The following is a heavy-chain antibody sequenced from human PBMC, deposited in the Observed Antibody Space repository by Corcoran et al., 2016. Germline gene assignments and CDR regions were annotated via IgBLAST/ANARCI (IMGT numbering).Heavy chain of an antibody. J-gene: IGHJ6*02. D-gene: IGHD2-8*01. CDR2: IIPIFGTA. V-gene: IGHV1-69*01. Sequence: QVQLVQSGAEVKKPGSSVKVSCKASGGTFSSYAISWVRQAPGQGLEWMGGIIPIFGTANYAQKFQGRVTITADDSTSTAYMELSSLRSEDTAVYYCARVRLYCTNGVCYQHYYYYYGMDFWGQGTTVTVSS. CDR3: ARVRLYCTNGVCYQHYYYYYGMDF. CDR1: GGTFSSYA.